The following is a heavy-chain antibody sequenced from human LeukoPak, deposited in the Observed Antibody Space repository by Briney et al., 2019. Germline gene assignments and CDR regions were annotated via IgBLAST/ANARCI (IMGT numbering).Heavy chain of an antibody. V-gene: IGHV1-69*13. Sequence: SVKVSCKASGGTFSSYAISWVRQAPGRGLEWMGGIIPIFGTANYAQKLQGRVTITADESTSTAYMEVSNLRSEDTAVYYCARVGIQLWSYYYYYGMDVWGQGTTVTVSS. D-gene: IGHD5-18*01. CDR2: IIPIFGTA. CDR3: ARVGIQLWSYYYYYGMDV. J-gene: IGHJ6*02. CDR1: GGTFSSYA.